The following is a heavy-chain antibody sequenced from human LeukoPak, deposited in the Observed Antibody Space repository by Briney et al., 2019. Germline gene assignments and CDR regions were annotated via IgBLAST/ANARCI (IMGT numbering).Heavy chain of an antibody. Sequence: GGSLRLSCAASGFMFGGYAMHWVRQAPGKGLEYVSCISSNGGNTYHAKSVKGRFTISRDNSKNTLYLQMGSLSAEDMAVYYCARDRGGIYSHSYYYMDVWGKGTTVIVSS. D-gene: IGHD1-26*01. CDR2: ISSNGGNT. J-gene: IGHJ6*03. CDR1: GFMFGGYA. V-gene: IGHV3-64*01. CDR3: ARDRGGIYSHSYYYMDV.